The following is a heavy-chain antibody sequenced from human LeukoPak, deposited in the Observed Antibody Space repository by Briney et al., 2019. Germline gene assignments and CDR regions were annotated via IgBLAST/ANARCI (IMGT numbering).Heavy chain of an antibody. D-gene: IGHD3-22*01. CDR2: INWNGGST. CDR3: ARDWRDSSGKFPNDAFDI. Sequence: GGSLRLSCAASGFTFDDYGTSWVRQAPGKGLEWVSGINWNGGSTGYADSVKGRFTISRDNAKNSLYLQMNSLRAEDTAVYYCARDWRDSSGKFPNDAFDIWGQGTMVTVSS. J-gene: IGHJ3*02. CDR1: GFTFDDYG. V-gene: IGHV3-20*04.